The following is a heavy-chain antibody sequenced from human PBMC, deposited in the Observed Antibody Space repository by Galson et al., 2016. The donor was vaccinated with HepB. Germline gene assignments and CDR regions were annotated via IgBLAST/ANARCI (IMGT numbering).Heavy chain of an antibody. CDR2: INHSANT. CDR3: ARGRTGWGATRRSAFDI. CDR1: GGSLSAYY. V-gene: IGHV4-34*01. J-gene: IGHJ3*02. Sequence: SETLSLTCAVYGGSLSAYYWSWIRQSPGKGLEWIGEINHSANTDYTPSLESRVTISVDKSNNQFSLRLSSVTAADTAVYYCARGRTGWGATRRSAFDIWGQGTMVTVSS. D-gene: IGHD1-26*01.